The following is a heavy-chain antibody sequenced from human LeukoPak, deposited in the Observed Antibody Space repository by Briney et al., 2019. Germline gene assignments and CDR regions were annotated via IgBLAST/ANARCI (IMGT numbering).Heavy chain of an antibody. CDR1: GFTFSSYA. D-gene: IGHD3-22*01. CDR3: ARVLSGGYSLSIDY. J-gene: IGHJ4*02. V-gene: IGHV3-30-3*01. Sequence: GGSLRLSCAASGFTFSSYAMHWVRQAPGKGLEWVAVISYDGSNKYYADSVKGRFTISRDNSKNTLYLQMNSLRAEDTAVYYCARVLSGGYSLSIDYWGQGTLVTVSS. CDR2: ISYDGSNK.